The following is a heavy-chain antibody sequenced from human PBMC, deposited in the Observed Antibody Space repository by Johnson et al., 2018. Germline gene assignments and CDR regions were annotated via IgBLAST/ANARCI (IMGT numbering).Heavy chain of an antibody. J-gene: IGHJ1*01. CDR1: GFTFSSKG. CDR3: ACGRDSSSWCVAEYFQH. CDR2: ISYDGSNQ. Sequence: VQLVESGGGVVQPGRSLRLSCAASGFTFSSKGMHWVRQAPGKGLEWVSIISYDGSNQYYADSVKGRFTISRDNSKNTPYLQMNSLRAGDTAVYYCACGRDSSSWCVAEYFQHWGQGTLVTVSS. V-gene: IGHV3-30*03. D-gene: IGHD6-13*01.